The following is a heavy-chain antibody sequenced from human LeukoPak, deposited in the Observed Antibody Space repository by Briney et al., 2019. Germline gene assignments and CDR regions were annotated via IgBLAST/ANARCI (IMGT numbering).Heavy chain of an antibody. CDR3: ARDLDWYYFDY. CDR1: GGSISSSSYY. J-gene: IGHJ4*02. Sequence: SETLSLTCTVSGGSISSSSYYWGWIRQPAGTGLEWIGRIYTSGSTNYNPSLKSRVTMSVDTSKNQFSLKLSSVTAADTAVYYCARDLDWYYFDYWGQGTLVTVSS. V-gene: IGHV4-61*02. D-gene: IGHD3-9*01. CDR2: IYTSGST.